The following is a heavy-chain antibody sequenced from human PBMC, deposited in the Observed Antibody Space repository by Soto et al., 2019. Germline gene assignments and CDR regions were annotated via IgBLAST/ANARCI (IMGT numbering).Heavy chain of an antibody. CDR3: AGRTTRAVVPAGDDY. CDR2: INGGGGTT. D-gene: IGHD2-2*01. V-gene: IGHV3-23*01. Sequence: EVQLLESGGGLVQPGGSLRLSCAASGFTFSHYAMNWVRQAPGKGLHYVSVINGGGGTTYYAASVKGRFTISRDNSKNALYQQMNRLVAEDTAIYYCAGRTTRAVVPAGDDYWGPGTLVTVSS. CDR1: GFTFSHYA. J-gene: IGHJ4*02.